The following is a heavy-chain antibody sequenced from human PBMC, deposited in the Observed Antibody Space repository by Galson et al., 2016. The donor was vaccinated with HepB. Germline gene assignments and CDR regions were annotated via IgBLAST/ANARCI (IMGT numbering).Heavy chain of an antibody. CDR3: TRAAENWDGMWRNGFAV. Sequence: CAISGDSASNINSAWAWVRQSPSRGLEWLGRTYYRSKWFNHYAVSVKSRMTINADTSNNQFSLQLESVTLKDTAVYYCTRAAENWDGMWRNGFAVWGQGTVVTVS. J-gene: IGHJ3*01. CDR2: TYYRSKWFN. D-gene: IGHD1-1*01. CDR1: GDSASNINSA. V-gene: IGHV6-1*01.